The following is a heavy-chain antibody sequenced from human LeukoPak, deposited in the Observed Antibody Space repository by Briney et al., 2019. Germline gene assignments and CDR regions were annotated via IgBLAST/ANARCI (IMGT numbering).Heavy chain of an antibody. CDR1: GGSISSYY. J-gene: IGHJ4*02. D-gene: IGHD4-17*01. CDR2: IYYSGST. Sequence: SETLSLTCTVSGGSISSYYWSWIRQPPGKGLEWIGYIYYSGSTNYNPSLKSRVTISVDTSKNQFSLKLSSVTAADTAVYYCARQGFWSLYGDYAFDYWGQGTLVTVSS. V-gene: IGHV4-59*08. CDR3: ARQGFWSLYGDYAFDY.